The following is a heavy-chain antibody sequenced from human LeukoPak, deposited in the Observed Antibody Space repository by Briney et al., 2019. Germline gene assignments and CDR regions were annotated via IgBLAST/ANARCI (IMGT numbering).Heavy chain of an antibody. V-gene: IGHV4-4*07. Sequence: PSETLSLTCTVSGGSISSYYWSWIRQPAGKGLGWIGRIYTSGSTNYNPSLKSRVTMSVDTSKNQFSLKLSSVTAADTAVYYCARDREQGPKRHDAFDIWGQGTMGTVSS. D-gene: IGHD6-19*01. J-gene: IGHJ3*02. CDR2: IYTSGST. CDR1: GGSISSYY. CDR3: ARDREQGPKRHDAFDI.